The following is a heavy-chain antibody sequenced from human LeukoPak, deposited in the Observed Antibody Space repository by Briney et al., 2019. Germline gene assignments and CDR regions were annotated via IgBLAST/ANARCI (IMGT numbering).Heavy chain of an antibody. CDR1: GFNFRNFA. V-gene: IGHV3-23*01. CDR2: ISGSGDQS. J-gene: IGHJ4*02. D-gene: IGHD4-17*01. Sequence: TGGSLRLSCAASGFNFRNFAMSWVRRAPGKGPEWVSAISGSGDQSYYADSVKGRLTISRDNSKDTLHLQMNSLRAEDTAVYYCARGQGLYGDFDYWGQGTLVTVSS. CDR3: ARGQGLYGDFDY.